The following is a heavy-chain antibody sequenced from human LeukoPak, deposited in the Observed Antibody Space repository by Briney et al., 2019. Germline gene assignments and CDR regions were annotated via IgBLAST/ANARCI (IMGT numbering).Heavy chain of an antibody. D-gene: IGHD3/OR15-3a*01. Sequence: PSETLSLTCAVYGGSFSGYYWSWIRQPPGKGLEWIGEINHSGSTNCNPSLKSRVTISVDTSKNEFSLKLSSVTAADTAVYFCARGIVGSRDFYFRYYFDYWGQGTLVTVSS. CDR3: ARGIVGSRDFYFRYYFDY. V-gene: IGHV4-34*01. CDR1: GGSFSGYY. CDR2: INHSGST. J-gene: IGHJ4*02.